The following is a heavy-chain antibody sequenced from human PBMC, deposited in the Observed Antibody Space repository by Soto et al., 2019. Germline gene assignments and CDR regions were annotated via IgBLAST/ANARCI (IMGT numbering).Heavy chain of an antibody. D-gene: IGHD4-4*01. CDR2: IYYSGST. CDR1: GGSISSYY. V-gene: IGHV4-59*01. J-gene: IGHJ6*02. Sequence: SETLSLTCTVSGGSISSYYWSWIRQPPGKGLEWIGYIYYSGSTNYNPTLKSRVTISVDTSKNQFSLKLSSVTAADTAVYYCARVKPDSKDYGMDGWGQGPTVTVSS. CDR3: ARVKPDSKDYGMDG.